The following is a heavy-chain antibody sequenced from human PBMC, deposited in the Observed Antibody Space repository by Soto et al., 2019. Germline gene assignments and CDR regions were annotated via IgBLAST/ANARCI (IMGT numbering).Heavy chain of an antibody. CDR2: ISYDGNNK. CDR3: AKDRVESGLGEIDY. V-gene: IGHV3-30*18. J-gene: IGHJ4*02. Sequence: QVQLVESGGGVVQPGRSLRLSCAASGFSFSNNGMHWVRQAPGKGLEWVAIISYDGNNKYYADSVQGRFTISRDNSKNTLYLQMNSLRVEDTAVYYCAKDRVESGLGEIDYWGQGTLVTVSS. CDR1: GFSFSNNG. D-gene: IGHD3-16*01.